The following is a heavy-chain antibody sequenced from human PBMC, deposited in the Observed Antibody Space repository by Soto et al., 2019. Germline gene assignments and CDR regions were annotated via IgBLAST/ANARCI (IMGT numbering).Heavy chain of an antibody. CDR3: ARERGSGWTFDY. Sequence: PSETLSLTCTVSGGSISSSSYYWGWIRQPPGKGLEWIGSIYYSGSTYYNPSLKSRVTISVDTSKNQFSLKLSSVTAADTAVYYCARERGSGWTFDYWGQGTLVTVSS. CDR2: IYYSGST. J-gene: IGHJ4*02. CDR1: GGSISSSSYY. D-gene: IGHD6-19*01. V-gene: IGHV4-39*02.